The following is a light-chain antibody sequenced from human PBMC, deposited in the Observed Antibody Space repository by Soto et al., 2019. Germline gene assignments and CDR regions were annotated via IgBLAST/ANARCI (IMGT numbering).Light chain of an antibody. J-gene: IGKJ1*01. V-gene: IGKV3-15*01. CDR2: GAS. CDR1: RSVSSD. CDR3: QHYNNWPWT. Sequence: GMTQSPPAVSVSPGGRATLSCRASRSVSSDLAWYQQKPGQAPRLLIYGASTRATGIPARFSGSASGTEFTLTISSLQSEDFAVYYCQHYNNWPWTFGQGTKVDIK.